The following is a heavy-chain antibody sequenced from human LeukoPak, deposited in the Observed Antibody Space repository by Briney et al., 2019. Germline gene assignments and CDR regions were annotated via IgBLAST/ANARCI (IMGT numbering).Heavy chain of an antibody. CDR3: ATLRQLGHYYYYYYMDV. CDR2: FIPIAGIA. J-gene: IGHJ6*03. V-gene: IGHV1-69*04. CDR1: GGTFSSYA. D-gene: IGHD6-13*01. Sequence: SVKVSCKASGGTFSSYAISWVRQAPGQGLEWMGRFIPIAGIANYAQKFQGRVTIIADKSTSTAYMELSSLRSEDTAVYYCATLRQLGHYYYYYYMDVWGKGTTVTVSS.